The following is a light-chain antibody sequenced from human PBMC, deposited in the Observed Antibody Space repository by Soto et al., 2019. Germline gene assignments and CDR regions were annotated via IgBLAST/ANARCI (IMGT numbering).Light chain of an antibody. CDR1: NSDVGAYNY. J-gene: IGLJ3*02. CDR2: EVN. V-gene: IGLV2-14*01. Sequence: QSALTQPASVSGSPGQSITISCTGSNSDVGAYNYVSWYQQHPGKAPKLIIYEVNNQPSGVSHRFSGSKAGNTASLTISGRRADDEADYYCASYTVSHTRVVGGGTKLTVL. CDR3: ASYTVSHTRV.